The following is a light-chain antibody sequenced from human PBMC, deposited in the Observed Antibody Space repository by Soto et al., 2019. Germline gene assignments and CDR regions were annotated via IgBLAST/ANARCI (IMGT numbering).Light chain of an antibody. CDR1: QSVSDY. J-gene: IGKJ1*01. Sequence: ETLMTQSPATLSVSPGERATLSYRASQSVSDYLAWYQQRPGQAPRLLIFGASTRATGFPARFSGSGSGTEFTLTISSLQSEDFAVYYCQQYKDWPHTFGQGTKVEIK. V-gene: IGKV3-15*01. CDR2: GAS. CDR3: QQYKDWPHT.